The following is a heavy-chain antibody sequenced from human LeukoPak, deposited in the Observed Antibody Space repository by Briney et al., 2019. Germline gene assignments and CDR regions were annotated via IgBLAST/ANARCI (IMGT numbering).Heavy chain of an antibody. CDR1: GGSISSYY. J-gene: IGHJ4*02. Sequence: SETLSLTCTVSGGSISSYYWSWIRQPPGKGLEWIGYIYYSGSTYYNPSLKSRVTISVDTSKNQFSLKLSSVTAADTAVYYCARFAGDYGRGYFDYWGQGTLVTVSS. D-gene: IGHD4-17*01. CDR2: IYYSGST. CDR3: ARFAGDYGRGYFDY. V-gene: IGHV4-59*06.